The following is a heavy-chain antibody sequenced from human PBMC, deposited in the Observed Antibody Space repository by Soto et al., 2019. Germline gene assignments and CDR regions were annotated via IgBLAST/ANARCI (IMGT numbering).Heavy chain of an antibody. CDR1: GVSFSTYY. CDR3: ARDQGGPFDY. V-gene: IGHV4-59*01. Sequence: QVQLQESGPGLVKPSETLSLTCTVSGVSFSTYYWSWIRQAPGKGLEWIGYIYYSGSSNYNPSLKSRVTMSVGTSKNQLSLKLSSVTAADTAVYYCARDQGGPFDYWGQGTLVTVSS. J-gene: IGHJ4*02. CDR2: IYYSGSS. D-gene: IGHD2-15*01.